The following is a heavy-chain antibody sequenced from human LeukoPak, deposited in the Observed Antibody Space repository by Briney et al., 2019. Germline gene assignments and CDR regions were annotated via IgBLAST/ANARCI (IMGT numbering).Heavy chain of an antibody. Sequence: SETLSLTCTVSGGSISSYYWSWIRQPPGKGLEWIGYIYYIGGTNYNPSLKSRVTISVDTSKNQFSLKLSSVTAADTAVYYCARKSIAAAGSFDYWGQGTLVTVSS. CDR1: GGSISSYY. J-gene: IGHJ4*02. CDR2: IYYIGGT. V-gene: IGHV4-59*12. CDR3: ARKSIAAAGSFDY. D-gene: IGHD6-13*01.